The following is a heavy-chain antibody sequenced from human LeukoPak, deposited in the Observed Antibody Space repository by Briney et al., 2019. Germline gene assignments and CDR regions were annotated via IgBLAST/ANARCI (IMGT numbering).Heavy chain of an antibody. J-gene: IGHJ6*02. CDR2: INHSGST. V-gene: IGHV4-34*01. D-gene: IGHD1-14*01. CDR1: GGSFSGYY. CDR3: GTSTHPYYYYGMDV. Sequence: KPSETLSLTCAVYGGSFSGYYWSWIRQPPGKGLEWIGEINHSGSTNYNPSLKSRVTISVDTSKNQFSPKLSSVTAADTAVYYCGTSTHPYYYYGMDVWGQGTTVTVSS.